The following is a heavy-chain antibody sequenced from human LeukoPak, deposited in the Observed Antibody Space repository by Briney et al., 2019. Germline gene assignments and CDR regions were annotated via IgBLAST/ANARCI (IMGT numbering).Heavy chain of an antibody. CDR2: INDRGNV. V-gene: IGHV4-34*01. CDR1: GGSFSGYY. J-gene: IGHJ6*02. CDR3: ARARGSSSGWGPYYYSLGV. Sequence: SETLSLTCAVYGGSFSGYYWTWIRQPPGKGLEWIGEINDRGNVNFNPSLRSRVTMSVETATSQFSVKLTSVTAADTSVFYCARARGSSSGWGPYYYSLGVWGQGTTVTVSS. D-gene: IGHD6-19*01.